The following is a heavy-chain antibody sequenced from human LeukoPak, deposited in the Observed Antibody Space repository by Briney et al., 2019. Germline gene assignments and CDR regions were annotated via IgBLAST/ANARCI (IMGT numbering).Heavy chain of an antibody. V-gene: IGHV3-21*01. J-gene: IGHJ4*02. CDR2: ISSSGKYI. CDR1: GFTFSTYN. CDR3: ARDPYCSGGSCYGL. D-gene: IGHD2-15*01. Sequence: PGGSLRLSCAVSGFTFSTYNMNWVRQAPGKGLEWVSSISSSGKYINYADSVKGRFTISRDNAKNSLYLQMNSLRAEDTAVYYCARDPYCSGGSCYGLWGQGTLVTVSS.